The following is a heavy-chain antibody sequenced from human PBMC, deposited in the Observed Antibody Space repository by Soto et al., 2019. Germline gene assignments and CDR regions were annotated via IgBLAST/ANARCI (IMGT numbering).Heavy chain of an antibody. CDR3: AKGRGYCMSTSCYVGSDY. CDR2: ISGSGGST. J-gene: IGHJ4*02. CDR1: GFTFSSYP. V-gene: IGHV3-23*01. D-gene: IGHD2-2*01. Sequence: GGSLRLSCAASGFTFSSYPMSWVRQAPGKGLEWVSVISGSGGSTYYADSVKGRFTISRDNSKNTLYLQMNSLRAEDTAVYYCAKGRGYCMSTSCYVGSDYWGQGTLVTVSS.